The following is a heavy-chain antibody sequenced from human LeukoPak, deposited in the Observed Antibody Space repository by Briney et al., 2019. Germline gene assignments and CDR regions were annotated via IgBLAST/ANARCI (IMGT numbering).Heavy chain of an antibody. Sequence: SETLSLTCTVSGGSISSSSYYWGWIRQPPGKGLEWIGRIYYSGSTYYNPSLKSRVTISVDTSKNQFSLKLSSVTAADTAVYYCARQGNIVLWFGELGNYFDYWGQGTLVTVSS. CDR2: IYYSGST. V-gene: IGHV4-39*01. D-gene: IGHD3-10*01. CDR1: GGSISSSSYY. J-gene: IGHJ4*02. CDR3: ARQGNIVLWFGELGNYFDY.